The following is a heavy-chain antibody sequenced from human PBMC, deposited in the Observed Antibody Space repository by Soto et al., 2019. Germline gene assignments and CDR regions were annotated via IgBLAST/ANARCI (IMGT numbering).Heavy chain of an antibody. CDR3: ARGRRHCSGGSCYNWFDP. CDR2: ISYDGSNK. Sequence: GGSLRLSCAASGFTFSSYAMHWVRQAPGKGLEWVAVISYDGSNKYYADSVKGRFTISRDNSKNTLYLQMNSLRAEDTAVYYCARGRRHCSGGSCYNWFDPWGQGTLVTVSS. V-gene: IGHV3-30-3*01. J-gene: IGHJ5*02. D-gene: IGHD2-15*01. CDR1: GFTFSSYA.